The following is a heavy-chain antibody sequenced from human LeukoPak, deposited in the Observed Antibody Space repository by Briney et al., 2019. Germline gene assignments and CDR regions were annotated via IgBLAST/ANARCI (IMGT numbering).Heavy chain of an antibody. Sequence: GGSLRLSCAASGFTFSSYAMSWVRQAPGKGLEWVSAISGSDGSTYYADSVKGRFTISRDNSKNTLYLQLNSLRAEDTAVYYCAKDPSGSYNYGYFDSWGQGTLVIVSS. V-gene: IGHV3-23*01. D-gene: IGHD3-10*01. J-gene: IGHJ4*02. CDR1: GFTFSSYA. CDR3: AKDPSGSYNYGYFDS. CDR2: ISGSDGST.